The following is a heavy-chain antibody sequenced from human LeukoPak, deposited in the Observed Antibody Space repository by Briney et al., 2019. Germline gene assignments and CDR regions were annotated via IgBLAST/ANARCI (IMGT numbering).Heavy chain of an antibody. J-gene: IGHJ5*02. V-gene: IGHV4-59*08. Sequence: PSETLSLTCTVSGGSISSYYWSWIRQPPGKGLEWIEYIYYSGSTNYNPSLKSRVTISVDTSKNQFSLKLSSVTAADTAVYYCARSARYGDYDNWFDPWGQGTLVTVSS. CDR3: ARSARYGDYDNWFDP. CDR2: IYYSGST. CDR1: GGSISSYY. D-gene: IGHD4-17*01.